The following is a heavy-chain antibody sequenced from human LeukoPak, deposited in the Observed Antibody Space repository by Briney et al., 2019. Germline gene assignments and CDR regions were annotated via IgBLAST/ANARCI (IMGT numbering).Heavy chain of an antibody. J-gene: IGHJ4*02. CDR2: MNPNSGNR. CDR3: ARRRYSSNWYYFDY. Sequence: GASVNVSCKASGYTFTSYDINWVRQATGQGLEWTGWMNPNSGNRGYVQKFQGRVTMTRNTSISTAYMELSSLRSEDTAVYYCARRRYSSNWYYFDYWGQGTLVTASS. V-gene: IGHV1-8*01. CDR1: GYTFTSYD. D-gene: IGHD6-13*01.